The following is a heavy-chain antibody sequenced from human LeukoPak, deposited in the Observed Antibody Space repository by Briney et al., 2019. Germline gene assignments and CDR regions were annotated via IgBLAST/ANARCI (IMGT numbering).Heavy chain of an antibody. CDR1: GITFTTYA. J-gene: IGHJ3*02. CDR2: ITGNGGST. CDR3: AKLAYDPI. D-gene: IGHD3-16*01. Sequence: PGGSLRLSCAASGITFTTYAMSWVRQAPGKGLEWVSVITGNGGSTDYADSLKGRFTISRDNSKNALYLQMNSLRAEDTAVYYCAKLAYDPIWGLGTMVTVSS. V-gene: IGHV3-23*01.